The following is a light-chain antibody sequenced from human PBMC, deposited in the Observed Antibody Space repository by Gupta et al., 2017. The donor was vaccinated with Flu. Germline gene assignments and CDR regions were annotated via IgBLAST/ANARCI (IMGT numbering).Light chain of an antibody. V-gene: IGLV2-14*01. J-gene: IGLJ3*02. Sequence: PASVSGSPGQSFTISCTGTSSDVGGYSYVSWYQQHPGNAPKLMIYEVTDRPSGISNRFSGSKSGNTASLTISGLQAEDEADYFCASYTTTAAWLFGGGTKLTVL. CDR3: ASYTTTAAWL. CDR2: EVT. CDR1: SSDVGGYSY.